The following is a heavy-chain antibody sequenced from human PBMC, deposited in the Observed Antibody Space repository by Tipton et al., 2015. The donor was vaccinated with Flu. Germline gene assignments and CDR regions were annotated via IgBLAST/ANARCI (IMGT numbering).Heavy chain of an antibody. CDR1: GFTFSSYE. CDR3: ARVSVGGLRYFAMWYFDL. J-gene: IGHJ2*01. V-gene: IGHV3-48*03. D-gene: IGHD3-9*01. CDR2: ISSSGSTI. Sequence: SLRLSCAASGFTFSSYEMNWVRQAPGKGLEWVSYISSSGSTIYYADSVKGRFTISRDNAKNSLYLQMNSLRAEDTAVYYCARVSVGGLRYFAMWYFDLWGRGPLVTVSS.